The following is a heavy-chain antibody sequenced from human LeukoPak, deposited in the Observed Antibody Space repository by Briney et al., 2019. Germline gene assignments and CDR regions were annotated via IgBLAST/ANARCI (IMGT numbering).Heavy chain of an antibody. CDR1: GFTFSAYA. CDR3: TTEKWYDDYKAFDY. Sequence: PGGSLRLSCEASGFTFSAYAMTWVRQAPGKGLEWVGRIKSKVDGGTTDYAAPVKGRFTISRDDSTNTLYVQMNSLKTEDTAVYYCTTEKWYDDYKAFDYWGQGTLVTVSS. V-gene: IGHV3-15*01. D-gene: IGHD4-17*01. J-gene: IGHJ4*02. CDR2: IKSKVDGGTT.